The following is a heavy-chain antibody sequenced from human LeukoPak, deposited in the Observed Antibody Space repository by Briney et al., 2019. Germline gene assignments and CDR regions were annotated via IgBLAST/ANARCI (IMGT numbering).Heavy chain of an antibody. CDR1: GSTFNGHW. Sequence: GGSLRLSCVGSGSTFNGHWLTWVRLAPGRGLEWVASIKEDGRQAYYMDSVKGRFTISRDNSKKSLYLQMNSLRIEDTAVYYCAREWYDYGGDSEGYWGQGTLVSVSS. V-gene: IGHV3-7*01. CDR2: IKEDGRQA. CDR3: AREWYDYGGDSEGY. J-gene: IGHJ4*02. D-gene: IGHD4-23*01.